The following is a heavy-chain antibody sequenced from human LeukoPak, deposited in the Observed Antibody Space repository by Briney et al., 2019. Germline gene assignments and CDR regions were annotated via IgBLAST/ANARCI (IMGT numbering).Heavy chain of an antibody. D-gene: IGHD3-10*01. Sequence: PSETLSLTCTVSGGSISSYYWSWIRQPPGKGLEWIGYIYYSGSTNYSPSLKSRVTISVDTSKNQFSLKLSSVTAADTAVYYCARDKARGWFDPWGQGTLVTVSS. CDR1: GGSISSYY. J-gene: IGHJ5*02. CDR3: ARDKARGWFDP. CDR2: IYYSGST. V-gene: IGHV4-59*01.